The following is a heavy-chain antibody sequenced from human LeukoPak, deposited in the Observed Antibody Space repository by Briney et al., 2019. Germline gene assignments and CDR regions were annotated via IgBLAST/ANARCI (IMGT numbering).Heavy chain of an antibody. CDR1: GVNFGSYG. Sequence: GRSLRLSCAASGVNFGSYGMHWVRQAPGKGLEWVAVIWYDGSGEQYADSVKGRFTISRDNSRDTLYLQMNSLRAEDTAVYYSAKDDNWRGSYNYYYMDVWGKGTSVTVSS. J-gene: IGHJ6*03. CDR3: AKDDNWRGSYNYYYMDV. V-gene: IGHV3-33*06. CDR2: IWYDGSGE. D-gene: IGHD3-3*01.